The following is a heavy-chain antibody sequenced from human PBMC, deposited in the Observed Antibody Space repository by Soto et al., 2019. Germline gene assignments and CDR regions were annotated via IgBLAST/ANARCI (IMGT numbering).Heavy chain of an antibody. CDR2: ITDTGGDA. D-gene: IGHD3-10*01. CDR1: GSTFRSLA. CDR3: ARGSRDSYPGSRIFEC. Sequence: GGSLRRSGVAAGSTFRSLAMIWVRQAPGGGLEWVAVITDTGGDAKYADSWMGRFTISSDNSKNTLYLQTNRLQVEDSAAYYCARGSRDSYPGSRIFECWGRGTLVTVSS. V-gene: IGHV3-23*01. J-gene: IGHJ4*02.